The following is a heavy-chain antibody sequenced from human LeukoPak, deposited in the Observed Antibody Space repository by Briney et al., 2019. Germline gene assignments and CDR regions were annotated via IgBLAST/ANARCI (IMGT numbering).Heavy chain of an antibody. CDR2: IIPIFGTA. V-gene: IGHV1-69*13. Sequence: SVKVSCKASGGTFSSYAISWVRQAPGQGLEWMGGIIPIFGTANYAQKFQGRVTITADESTSTAYMELSGLRSEDTAVYYCARRSSDGDYFDYWGQGTLVTVSS. CDR1: GGTFSSYA. J-gene: IGHJ4*02. CDR3: ARRSSDGDYFDY. D-gene: IGHD4-17*01.